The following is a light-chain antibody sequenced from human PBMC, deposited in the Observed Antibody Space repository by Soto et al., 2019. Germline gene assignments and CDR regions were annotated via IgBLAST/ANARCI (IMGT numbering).Light chain of an antibody. Sequence: QSALTQPASLSGSPGQSITISCTGTSSDVGNYNFVSWYKQYPGRVPKLLIYMVSNRASGVSNRFSGSKSGNTASLTISGLQAEDEADYFCTSPSPGSLYVFGTGTKVTVL. CDR2: MVS. CDR1: SSDVGNYNF. V-gene: IGLV2-14*01. J-gene: IGLJ1*01. CDR3: TSPSPGSLYV.